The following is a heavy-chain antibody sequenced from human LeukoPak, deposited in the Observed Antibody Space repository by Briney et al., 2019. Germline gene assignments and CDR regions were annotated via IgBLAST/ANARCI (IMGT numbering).Heavy chain of an antibody. Sequence: GGSLRLSCAASGFTFSSYAMSWVRQAPGKGLEWVSAISGSGGSTYYADSVRGRFTISRDNSKNTLYLQMNSLRAEDTAVYYCAKGLYSSSWYDGLRYYYYGMDVWGQGTTVTVSS. V-gene: IGHV3-23*01. CDR3: AKGLYSSSWYDGLRYYYYGMDV. CDR1: GFTFSSYA. J-gene: IGHJ6*02. CDR2: ISGSGGST. D-gene: IGHD6-13*01.